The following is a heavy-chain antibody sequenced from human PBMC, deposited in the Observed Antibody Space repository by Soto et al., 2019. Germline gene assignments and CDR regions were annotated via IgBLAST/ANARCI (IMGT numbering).Heavy chain of an antibody. CDR3: AKGGLQWLVTSDFNY. Sequence: VQLVESGGGVVQPGRSLRLSCAASGFTFSDYAMHWVRQAPGKGLEWVAVVSHDGRNTHYADSVKGRFTISRDSSKNTVSLAMTSLRDGDRAVYYCAKGGLQWLVTSDFNYWGQGALVTVCS. D-gene: IGHD6-19*01. J-gene: IGHJ4*02. CDR2: VSHDGRNT. V-gene: IGHV3-30*18. CDR1: GFTFSDYA.